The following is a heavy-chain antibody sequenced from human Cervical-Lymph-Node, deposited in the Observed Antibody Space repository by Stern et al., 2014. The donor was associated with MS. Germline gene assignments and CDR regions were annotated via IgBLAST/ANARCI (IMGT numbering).Heavy chain of an antibody. V-gene: IGHV3-11*01. CDR2: ISPTGDTI. D-gene: IGHD6-13*01. Sequence: VQLEESGGGLVKPGGSLRLSCAASGFTFSNSYMTWIRQAPGKGLEWISYISPTGDTIYYADSVKGRFTISRDNAQHSLYLQMNSLRAEDTAVYYCARERGASSWPDYWGQGTLVTVSS. CDR3: ARERGASSWPDY. J-gene: IGHJ4*02. CDR1: GFTFSNSY.